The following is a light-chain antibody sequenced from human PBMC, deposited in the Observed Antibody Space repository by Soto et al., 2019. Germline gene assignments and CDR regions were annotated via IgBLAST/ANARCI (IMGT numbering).Light chain of an antibody. Sequence: DIQLTQSPSFLSASVGDRVTITCRASQGISSYLAWYQQKPGKAPTLLIYAASNLQSGVPSRFRGSRSGTEFTLTVSSLQPEDFATYYCLQDHDDSWTFGQGTKV. CDR3: LQDHDDSWT. CDR2: AAS. J-gene: IGKJ1*01. CDR1: QGISSY. V-gene: IGKV1-9*01.